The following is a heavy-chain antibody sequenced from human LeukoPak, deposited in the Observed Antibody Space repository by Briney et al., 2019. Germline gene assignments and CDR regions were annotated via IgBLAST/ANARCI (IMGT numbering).Heavy chain of an antibody. J-gene: IGHJ4*02. V-gene: IGHV3-48*03. D-gene: IGHD1-14*01. CDR3: AKDNPTRRGYFDY. CDR2: ISSSGSTI. Sequence: GGSLRLSCAASGFTFSSYEMNWVRQAPGKGLEWVSYISSSGSTIYYADSVKGRFTISRDNSKNTLYLQMNSLRAEDTAVYYCAKDNPTRRGYFDYWGQGTLVTVSS. CDR1: GFTFSSYE.